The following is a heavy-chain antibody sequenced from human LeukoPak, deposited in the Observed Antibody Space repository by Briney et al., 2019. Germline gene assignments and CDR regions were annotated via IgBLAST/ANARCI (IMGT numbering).Heavy chain of an antibody. CDR2: IWYDGSNK. Sequence: PGGSLRLSCAASGFTFSSYGMHWVRQAPGKGLEWVAVIWYDGSNKYYADSVKGRFTISRDNSKNTLYLQMNSLRAEDTAVYYCARVSIQLWFPLDYWGQGTLVTVSS. CDR3: ARVSIQLWFPLDY. J-gene: IGHJ4*02. D-gene: IGHD5-18*01. CDR1: GFTFSSYG. V-gene: IGHV3-33*01.